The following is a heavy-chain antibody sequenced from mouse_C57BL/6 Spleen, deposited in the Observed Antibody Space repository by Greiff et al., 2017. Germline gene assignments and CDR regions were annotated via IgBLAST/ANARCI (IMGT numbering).Heavy chain of an antibody. CDR1: GYAFSSSW. V-gene: IGHV1-82*01. J-gene: IGHJ3*01. D-gene: IGHD2-1*01. Sequence: QVQLQQSGPELVKPGASVKISCKASGYAFSSSWMNWVKQRPGKGLEWIGRIYPGDGDTNYNGKFKGKATLTADKSSSTAYMQLSSLTSEDSAVYFCAPYGNYDPWFAYWGQGTLVTVSA. CDR3: APYGNYDPWFAY. CDR2: IYPGDGDT.